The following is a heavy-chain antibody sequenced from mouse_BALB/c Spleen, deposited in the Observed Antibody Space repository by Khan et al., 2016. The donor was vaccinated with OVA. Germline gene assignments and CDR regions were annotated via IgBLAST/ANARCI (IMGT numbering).Heavy chain of an antibody. Sequence: EVHLVESGGGLVQPGGSLKLSCAASGFTFSSYGMSWVRQTPDKRLELVATINSNGGSTYYPDSVKGRFTITIDNAKNTLYLQMISLKSEDTAMYYCARMARTINWGQGTTLTVSS. CDR1: GFTFSSYG. J-gene: IGHJ2*01. V-gene: IGHV5-6-3*01. CDR3: ARMARTIN. CDR2: INSNGGST.